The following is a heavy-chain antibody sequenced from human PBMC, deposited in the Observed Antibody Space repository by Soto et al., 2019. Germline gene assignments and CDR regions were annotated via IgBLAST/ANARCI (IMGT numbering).Heavy chain of an antibody. CDR2: INPNTRDT. V-gene: IGHV1-2*02. J-gene: IGHJ4*02. CDR1: GYTFTAYY. D-gene: IGHD6-6*01. CDR3: ARDRPPDY. Sequence: QVQLVQSGAEVKKPGASVKVSCKASGYTFTAYYIHWVRQAPGQGLEWVGWINPNTRDTYYGQKFQGRVTMTRDTSITTAYMELGSLTSDDTAVYYCARDRPPDYWGQGTLVTVSS.